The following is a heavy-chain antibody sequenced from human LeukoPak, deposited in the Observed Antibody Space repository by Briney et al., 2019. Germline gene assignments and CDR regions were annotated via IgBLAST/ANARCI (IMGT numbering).Heavy chain of an antibody. V-gene: IGHV1-18*01. D-gene: IGHD3-22*01. CDR1: GYTFTSYG. Sequence: GASVKVSCKASGYTFTSYGISWVRQAPGQGLEWMGWISAYNGNTNYAQKLQGRVTMTTDTSTSTAYMELRSLRSDDTAVYYCATGPLALVVVITPYFQHWGQGTLVTVSS. J-gene: IGHJ1*01. CDR3: ATGPLALVVVITPYFQH. CDR2: ISAYNGNT.